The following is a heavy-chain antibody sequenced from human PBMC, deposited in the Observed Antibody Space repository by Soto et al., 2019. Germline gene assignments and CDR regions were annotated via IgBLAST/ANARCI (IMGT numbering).Heavy chain of an antibody. CDR3: ASELATGY. CDR1: GFPFSSHW. V-gene: IGHV3-74*01. CDR2: INNDGSST. J-gene: IGHJ4*02. Sequence: PGGSLSLSCAASGFPFSSHWMHWVRQAPGKGLVWVSRINNDGSSTIYADSVKGRFTVSRDNAKNTLYLQMNSLRAEDTAVYYCASELATGYWGQGTLVTVSS. D-gene: IGHD1-1*01.